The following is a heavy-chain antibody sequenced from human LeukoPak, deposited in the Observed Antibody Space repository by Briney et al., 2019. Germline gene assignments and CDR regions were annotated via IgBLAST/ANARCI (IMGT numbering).Heavy chain of an antibody. D-gene: IGHD5-18*01. CDR2: IKQDGSEK. J-gene: IGHJ4*02. V-gene: IGHV3-7*01. Sequence: PGGSLRLSCAASGFTLSSYWMSWVRQAPGKGLEWVANIKQDGSEKYYVDSVKGRFTISRDNAKNSLYLQMNSLRAEDTAVYYCARDRGYSTSLDYWGQGTLVTVSS. CDR3: ARDRGYSTSLDY. CDR1: GFTLSSYW.